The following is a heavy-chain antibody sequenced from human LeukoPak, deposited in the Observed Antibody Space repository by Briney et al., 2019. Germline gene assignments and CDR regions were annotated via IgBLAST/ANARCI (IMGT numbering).Heavy chain of an antibody. Sequence: PGGSVSLSCGVSVFPFSRCAMHCVREAPGRGLEYVSDISSNRGSTYYENSVKGRFTISRDNSKSTLYLQMGRLRAEDMAVYYCARETLTGDYYFDYWGQGTLVTVSS. V-gene: IGHV3-64*01. D-gene: IGHD3-9*01. J-gene: IGHJ4*02. CDR1: VFPFSRCA. CDR2: ISSNRGST. CDR3: ARETLTGDYYFDY.